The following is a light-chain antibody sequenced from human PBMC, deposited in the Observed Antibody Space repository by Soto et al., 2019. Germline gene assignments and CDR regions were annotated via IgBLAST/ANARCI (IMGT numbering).Light chain of an antibody. Sequence: QSALTQPPSASGSPGQSVTISCTGTSSDVGGYNYVSWYQQHPGKAPKLMIYEVSKRPSGVPDRFSGSKSGNTASLTVFGLQAEDEADYYCSSYAGSTHVVFGGGTQLTVL. V-gene: IGLV2-8*01. CDR1: SSDVGGYNY. CDR3: SSYAGSTHVV. J-gene: IGLJ2*01. CDR2: EVS.